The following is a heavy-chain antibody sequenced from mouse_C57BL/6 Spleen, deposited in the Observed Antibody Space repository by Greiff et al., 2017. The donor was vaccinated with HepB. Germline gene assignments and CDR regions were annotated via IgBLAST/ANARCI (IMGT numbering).Heavy chain of an antibody. D-gene: IGHD1-1*02. CDR2: IDPENGDT. V-gene: IGHV14-4*01. J-gene: IGHJ2*01. CDR3: SYGRGYYFDY. CDR1: GFNIKDDY. Sequence: EVKLMESGAELVRPGASVKLSCTASGFNIKDDYMHWVKQRPEQGLEWIGWIDPENGDTEYASKFQGKATITADTSSNTAYLQLSSLTSEDTAVYYCSYGRGYYFDYWGQGTTLTVSS.